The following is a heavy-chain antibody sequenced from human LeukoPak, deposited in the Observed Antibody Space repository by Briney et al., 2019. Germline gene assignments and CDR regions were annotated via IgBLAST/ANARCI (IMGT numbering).Heavy chain of an antibody. CDR2: MNPNSGNT. CDR3: ARGNSYGLTMIPWRAFDI. Sequence: ASVKVSCKASGYTFTSYDINWVRQATGQGLEWMGWMNPNSGNTGYAQKFQGRVTMIRNTSISTAYMELSSLRSEDTAVYYCARGNSYGLTMIPWRAFDIWGQGTMVTVSS. J-gene: IGHJ3*02. D-gene: IGHD5-18*01. CDR1: GYTFTSYD. V-gene: IGHV1-8*01.